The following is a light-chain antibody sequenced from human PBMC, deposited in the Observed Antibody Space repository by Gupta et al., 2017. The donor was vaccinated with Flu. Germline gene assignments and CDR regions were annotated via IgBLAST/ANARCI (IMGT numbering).Light chain of an antibody. CDR3: CSYAGSSTFGVV. Sequence: TRSDVVSYNHVTWYQQQPGKAPKLMIYDGSKRPSGVANRFSGSKSGNTASLTITGVQAEDEADYYCCSYAGSSTFGVVFGGGTKLTVL. CDR1: RSDVVSYNH. J-gene: IGLJ2*01. V-gene: IGLV2-23*03. CDR2: DGS.